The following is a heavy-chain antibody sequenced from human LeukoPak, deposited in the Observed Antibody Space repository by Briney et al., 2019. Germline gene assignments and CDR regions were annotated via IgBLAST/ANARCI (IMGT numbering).Heavy chain of an antibody. CDR2: IYWHDER. CDR3: ATLGYDFDY. Sequence: SGPTLVNPTQTLTLTCSFSGFSLTTEQEAVGWIRQPPGKALEWVALIYWHDERRYSPSLKTRLTISKDTSKNQVVPTMTNMDPVDTATYYCATLGYDFDYWGQGTLVTVSS. CDR1: GFSLTTEQEA. J-gene: IGHJ4*02. D-gene: IGHD5-12*01. V-gene: IGHV2-5*01.